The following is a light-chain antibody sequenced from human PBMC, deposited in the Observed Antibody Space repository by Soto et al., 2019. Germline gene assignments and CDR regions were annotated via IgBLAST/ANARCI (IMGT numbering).Light chain of an antibody. CDR3: QSFDSSLRGVL. Sequence: VLTQPPSVSGAPGQTVTISCTGSSSNIGAGYDVHWYRQVAGTVPKVLIYADTNRPSGVPGRFSASKSGASASLTIAGLQAEDEADYYCQSFDSSLRGVLFGGGTKLTVL. J-gene: IGLJ2*01. CDR1: SSNIGAGYD. CDR2: ADT. V-gene: IGLV1-40*01.